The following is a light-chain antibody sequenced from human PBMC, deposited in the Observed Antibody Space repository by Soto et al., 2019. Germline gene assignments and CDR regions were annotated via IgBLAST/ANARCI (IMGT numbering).Light chain of an antibody. V-gene: IGKV3-20*01. CDR3: QQYGSSPLYT. CDR1: QSVSSSY. CDR2: GAS. J-gene: IGKJ2*01. Sequence: EIVLTQSPGTLSLSPGERATLSCRASQSVSSSYLAWYPQKPGKAPRLLIYGASSRATGIPDRFSGSGSGTDFTLTISRLEPEDFAVYYCQQYGSSPLYTFGQGTKLEIK.